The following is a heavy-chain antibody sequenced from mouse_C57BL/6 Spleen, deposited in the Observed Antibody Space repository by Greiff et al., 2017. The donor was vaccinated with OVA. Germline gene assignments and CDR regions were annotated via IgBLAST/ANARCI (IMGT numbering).Heavy chain of an antibody. CDR2: INPSSGYT. J-gene: IGHJ2*01. Sequence: VQLVESGAELARPGASVKMSCKASGYTFTSYTMHWVKQRPGQGLEWIGYINPSSGYTKYNQKFKDKATLTADNSSSTAYMQLSSLTSEDSAVYYCARGLTTVVDYWGQGTTLTVAS. D-gene: IGHD1-1*01. CDR3: ARGLTTVVDY. V-gene: IGHV1-4*01. CDR1: GYTFTSYT.